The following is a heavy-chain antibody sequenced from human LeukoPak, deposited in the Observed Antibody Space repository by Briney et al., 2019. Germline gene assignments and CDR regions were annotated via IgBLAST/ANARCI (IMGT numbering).Heavy chain of an antibody. CDR2: IYYSGST. CDR1: GGSISSGDYY. Sequence: PSETLSLTCTVFGGSISSGDYYWSWIRQPPGKGLEWIGYIYYSGSTYYNPSLKSRVTISVDTSKNQFSLKLHSVTAADTAVYYCARGFPSSSRWFDPWGQGTLVTVSS. J-gene: IGHJ5*02. D-gene: IGHD6-6*01. V-gene: IGHV4-30-4*01. CDR3: ARGFPSSSRWFDP.